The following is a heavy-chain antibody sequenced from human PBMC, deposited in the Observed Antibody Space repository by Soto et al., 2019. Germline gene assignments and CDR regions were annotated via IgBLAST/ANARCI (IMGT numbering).Heavy chain of an antibody. D-gene: IGHD2-15*01. V-gene: IGHV4-39*01. J-gene: IGHJ5*02. CDR1: GGSISSSSYY. CDR3: ARQHPLYCSGGSCYGGWFDP. Sequence: QLQLQESGPGLVKPSETLSLTCTVSGGSISSSSYYWGWIRQPPGKGLEWIGSIYYSGSTYYNPSLKSRVTTSGDTSKNQFSLKLSYVTAADTAVYYCARQHPLYCSGGSCYGGWFDPWGQGTLVTVSS. CDR2: IYYSGST.